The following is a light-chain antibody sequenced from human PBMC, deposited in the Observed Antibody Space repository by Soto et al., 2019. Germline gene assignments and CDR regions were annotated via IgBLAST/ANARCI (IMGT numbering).Light chain of an antibody. V-gene: IGLV1-44*01. CDR2: SDN. J-gene: IGLJ2*01. Sequence: QSVLTQPPSASGTPGQRVTISCSGSSSNIGSNTVNWYQQLPGTAPKLLTYSDNQRPSGVPDRFSGSKSGTSASLAISGLQSEDEADYYCAAWDASLSCVVFGGGTK. CDR3: AAWDASLSCVV. CDR1: SSNIGSNT.